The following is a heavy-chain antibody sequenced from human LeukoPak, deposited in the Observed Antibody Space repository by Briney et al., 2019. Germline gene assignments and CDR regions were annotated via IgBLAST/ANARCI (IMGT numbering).Heavy chain of an antibody. Sequence: PSETLSLTCTVSGGSISSSSYYWGWIRQPPGKGLEWIGSIYYSGSTYYNPSLKSRVTMSVDTSKNQFSLNLSSVTAADTAVYYCAREASSGWHIDYWGQGTLVTVSS. D-gene: IGHD6-19*01. J-gene: IGHJ4*02. CDR1: GGSISSSSYY. CDR3: AREASSGWHIDY. V-gene: IGHV4-39*07. CDR2: IYYSGST.